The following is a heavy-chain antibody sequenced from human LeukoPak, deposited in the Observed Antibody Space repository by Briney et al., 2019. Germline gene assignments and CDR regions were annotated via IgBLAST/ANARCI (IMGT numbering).Heavy chain of an antibody. V-gene: IGHV4-59*01. J-gene: IGHJ4*02. CDR2: IYYSGST. Sequence: SETLSLICTVSGGSISSYYWSWIRQPPGKGLEWIGYIYYSGSTNYNPSLKSRVTISVDTSKNQFSLKLSSVTAADTAVYYCARASGGYSYGLKDWGQGTLVTVSS. CDR1: GGSISSYY. D-gene: IGHD5-18*01. CDR3: ARASGGYSYGLKD.